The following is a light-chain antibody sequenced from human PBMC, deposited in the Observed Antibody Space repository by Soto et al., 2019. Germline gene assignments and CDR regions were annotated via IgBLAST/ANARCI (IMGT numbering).Light chain of an antibody. Sequence: QSALTQPASVSGSPGQSITTSCTGTSSDVGGYNLVSWYQQHPGKAPKVVIYDGNKRPSGISYRFSASKSGNTASLTISGLRTEDEAHYYCCSYAGHSNFVLGSGTKVT. V-gene: IGLV2-23*03. J-gene: IGLJ1*01. CDR1: SSDVGGYNL. CDR2: DGN. CDR3: CSYAGHSNFV.